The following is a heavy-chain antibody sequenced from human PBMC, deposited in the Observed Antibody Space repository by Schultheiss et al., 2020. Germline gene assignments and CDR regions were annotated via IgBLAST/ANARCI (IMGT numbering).Heavy chain of an antibody. CDR3: ARGSIAVAGHDY. Sequence: SQTLSLTCTVSGGSISSGDYYWSWIRQPPGKGLEWIGEINHSGSTNYNPSLKSRVTISVDTSKNQFSLKLSSVTAADTAVYYCARGSIAVAGHDYWGQGTLVTVSS. CDR1: GGSISSGDYY. CDR2: INHSGST. J-gene: IGHJ4*02. D-gene: IGHD6-19*01. V-gene: IGHV4-30-4*01.